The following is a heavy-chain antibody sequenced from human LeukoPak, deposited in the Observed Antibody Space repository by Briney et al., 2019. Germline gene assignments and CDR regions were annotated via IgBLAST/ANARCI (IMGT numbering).Heavy chain of an antibody. CDR2: IYPGDSDT. J-gene: IGHJ4*02. D-gene: IGHD2-8*01. CDR1: GYSFTSYW. CDR3: ASLARRVYVEYYFDY. V-gene: IGHV5-51*01. Sequence: GESLQISCKGSGYSFTSYWIGWVRQLLGKGLEWMGIIYPGDSDTRYSPSFQGQVTMSADKSITTAYLQWSSLTASDTAMYYCASLARRVYVEYYFDYWGQGTLVTVSS.